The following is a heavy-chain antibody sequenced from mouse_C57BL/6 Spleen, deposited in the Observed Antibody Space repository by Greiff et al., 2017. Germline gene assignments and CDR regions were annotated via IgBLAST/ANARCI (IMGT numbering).Heavy chain of an antibody. CDR3: ARSFYSNYGFMDY. D-gene: IGHD2-5*01. V-gene: IGHV14-2*01. CDR2: IDPEDGET. Sequence: EVQLQQSGAELVKPGASVKLSCTASGFNIKDYYMHWVKQRTEQGLEWIGRIDPEDGETKYAPKFPGKATITADTSSNTAYLQLSSLTTEDTAVYYCARSFYSNYGFMDYWGQGTSVTVAS. J-gene: IGHJ4*01. CDR1: GFNIKDYY.